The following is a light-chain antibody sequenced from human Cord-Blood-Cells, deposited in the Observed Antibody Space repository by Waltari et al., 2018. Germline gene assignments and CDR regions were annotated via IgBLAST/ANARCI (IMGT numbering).Light chain of an antibody. CDR1: SSNIGAGYD. J-gene: IGLJ2*01. CDR3: QSYDSSLSAYVV. Sequence: QSVLTQPPSVSGAPGQRVTISCTGSSSNIGAGYDVQWYQQLPGPAPKLLIYGNSNRPSGVPDRFSGSKSGTSASLAITGLQAEDEADYYCQSYDSSLSAYVVFGGGTKLTVL. CDR2: GNS. V-gene: IGLV1-40*01.